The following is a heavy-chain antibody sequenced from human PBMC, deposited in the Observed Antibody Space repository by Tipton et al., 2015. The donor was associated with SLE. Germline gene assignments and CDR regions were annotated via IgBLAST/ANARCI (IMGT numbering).Heavy chain of an antibody. CDR2: IYYSGST. Sequence: TLSLTCTVSGGSTSSYYWSWIRQPPGKGLEWIGYIYYSGSTNYNPSLKSRVTISVDTSKNQFSLKLSSVTAADTAVYYCARGSSWYNYWGQGTLVTVSS. CDR1: GGSTSSYY. CDR3: ARGSSWYNY. J-gene: IGHJ4*02. V-gene: IGHV4-59*01. D-gene: IGHD6-13*01.